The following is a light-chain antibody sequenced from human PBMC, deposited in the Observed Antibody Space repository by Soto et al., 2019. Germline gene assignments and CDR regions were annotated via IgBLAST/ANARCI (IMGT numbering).Light chain of an antibody. J-gene: IGKJ1*01. CDR1: QTINNN. CDR2: GAS. CDR3: QQYNNWRT. V-gene: IGKV3-15*01. Sequence: VMSYSAVAVSVSPEERATLSCRASQTINNNVAWSQLKDGQVPRLVIYGASTRATDIPARFSGSGSGTEFTLTISSLPSEDFAVYYCQQYNNWRTSGERTKVAI.